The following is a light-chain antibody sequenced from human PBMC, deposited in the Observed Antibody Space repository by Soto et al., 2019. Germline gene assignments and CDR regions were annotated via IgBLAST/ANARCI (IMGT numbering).Light chain of an antibody. CDR1: QSVGRS. Sequence: DIVMTQSPAILSVSPGERATLSCRASQSVGRSLAWYQQKPGQAPRLLIYTATIRAAGVPARFSGSGSGTEFTLTISSLQSEDFAIYFCQQSYITFYSFGQGTNLEIK. J-gene: IGKJ2*03. CDR2: TAT. CDR3: QQSYITFYS. V-gene: IGKV3-15*01.